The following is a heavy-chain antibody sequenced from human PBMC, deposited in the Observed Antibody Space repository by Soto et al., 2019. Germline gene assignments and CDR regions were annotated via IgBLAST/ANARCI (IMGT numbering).Heavy chain of an antibody. CDR2: IYYSGST. V-gene: IGHV4-39*07. CDR3: ARENRSDGDFPGTYYYYYGMDV. Sequence: SETLSLTCTVSGGSISSSSYYWGWIRQPPGKGLEWIGSIYYSGSTYYNPSLKSRVTISVDTSKNQFSLKLSSVTAADTAVYYCARENRSDGDFPGTYYYYYGMDVWGQGTTVTVSS. J-gene: IGHJ6*02. CDR1: GGSISSSSYY. D-gene: IGHD4-17*01.